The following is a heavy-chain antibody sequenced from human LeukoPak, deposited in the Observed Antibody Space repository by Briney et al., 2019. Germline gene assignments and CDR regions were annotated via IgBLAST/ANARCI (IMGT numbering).Heavy chain of an antibody. D-gene: IGHD1-1*01. Sequence: PGRSLRLSCAASGFTFSSYGMHWVRQAPGKGLEWVSRINSDGSSTSYADSVKGRFTISRDNAKNTLYLQMNSLRAEDTAVYYCARLQRTQDYWGQGTLVTVSS. V-gene: IGHV3-74*01. CDR3: ARLQRTQDY. CDR2: INSDGSST. CDR1: GFTFSSYG. J-gene: IGHJ4*02.